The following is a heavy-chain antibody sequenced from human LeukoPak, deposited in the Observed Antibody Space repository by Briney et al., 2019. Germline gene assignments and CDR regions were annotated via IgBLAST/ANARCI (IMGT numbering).Heavy chain of an antibody. CDR3: ARDSRGYSLNDY. V-gene: IGHV3-48*01. J-gene: IGHJ4*02. CDR2: ITSSSSTI. CDR1: GFTFSSYS. D-gene: IGHD1-26*01. Sequence: GGSLRLSCAASGFTFSSYSMTWVHQAPGKGLEWVSYITSSSSTIYYADSVKGRFTISRDNAENSLYLQMISLRAEDTAVYYCARDSRGYSLNDYWGQGTLVTVSS.